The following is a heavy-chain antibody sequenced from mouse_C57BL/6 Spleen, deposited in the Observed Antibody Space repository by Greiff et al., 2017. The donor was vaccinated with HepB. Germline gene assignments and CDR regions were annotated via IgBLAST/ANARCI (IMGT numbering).Heavy chain of an antibody. Sequence: QVQLKQPGAELVKPGASVKLSCKASGYTFTSYWMHWVKQRPGRGLEWIGRIDPNSGGTKYNEKFKSKATLTVDKPSSTAYMQLSSLTSEDAAVYYCARERVSDYDPTDYAMDYWGQGTSVTVSS. CDR2: IDPNSGGT. J-gene: IGHJ4*01. V-gene: IGHV1-72*01. CDR3: ARERVSDYDPTDYAMDY. D-gene: IGHD2-4*01. CDR1: GYTFTSYW.